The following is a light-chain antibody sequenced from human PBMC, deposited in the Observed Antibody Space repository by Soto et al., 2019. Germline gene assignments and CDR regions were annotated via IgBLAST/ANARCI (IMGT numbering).Light chain of an antibody. CDR3: QQSYSSCQK. CDR1: QTISSW. CDR2: AAS. V-gene: IGKV1-39*01. J-gene: IGKJ4*01. Sequence: SGSVRDEIAIACVASQTISSWLAWYQKKPGKAPKLLVYAASSLQSGVPSRFSGCGSGKDLTLTISSLASEDFGTYDCQQSYSSCQKIGEGTKVDIK.